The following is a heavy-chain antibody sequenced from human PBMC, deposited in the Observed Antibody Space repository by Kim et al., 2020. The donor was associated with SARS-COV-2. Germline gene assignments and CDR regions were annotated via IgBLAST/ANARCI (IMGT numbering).Heavy chain of an antibody. CDR2: T. Sequence: TTDADSVKGRFTISRDNAKNTLYLQMTSVRADDTALYFCAGDYFQRAFFDSWGRGTLVTVS. CDR3: AGDYFQRAFFDS. D-gene: IGHD4-17*01. V-gene: IGHV3-74*01. J-gene: IGHJ4*02.